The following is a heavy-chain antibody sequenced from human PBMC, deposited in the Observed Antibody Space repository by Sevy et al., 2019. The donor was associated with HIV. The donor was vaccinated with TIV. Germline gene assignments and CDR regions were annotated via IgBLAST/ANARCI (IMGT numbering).Heavy chain of an antibody. CDR1: GFNFNDYA. CDR2: INWFGTII. D-gene: IGHD3-16*01. Sequence: GGSLRLSCIASGFNFNDYAMHWVRQVPGKGLEWVSGINWFGTIIGYGDSGKGRFTISRDNARKSVYLEMNSLSPEDTALYYCAKDLAQGGTLNFYYYGMDFWGQGTTVTVSS. V-gene: IGHV3-9*01. J-gene: IGHJ6*02. CDR3: AKDLAQGGTLNFYYYGMDF.